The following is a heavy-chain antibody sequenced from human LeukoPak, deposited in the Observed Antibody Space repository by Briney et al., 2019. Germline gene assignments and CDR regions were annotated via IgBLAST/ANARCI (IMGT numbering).Heavy chain of an antibody. D-gene: IGHD4-23*01. V-gene: IGHV3-7*01. J-gene: IGHJ4*02. CDR1: GFTFSNYW. CDR2: IQQHGSET. CDR3: ARAPRHDYGGNSVYFDY. Sequence: GGSLRLSCEGSGFTFSNYWMSWVRQAPGKGLEWVANIQQHGSETYYGDSVKGRFTISRDNAKNSLYLQMNSLRAEDTAVYYCARAPRHDYGGNSVYFDYWGQGTLVTVSS.